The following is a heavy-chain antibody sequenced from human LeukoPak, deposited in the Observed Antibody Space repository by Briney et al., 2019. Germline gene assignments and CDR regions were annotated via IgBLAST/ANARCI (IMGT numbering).Heavy chain of an antibody. CDR2: IYHSGAT. J-gene: IGHJ4*02. V-gene: IGHV4-30-2*01. CDR3: ARFDSSSWYVDY. CDR1: GDSISGGHYY. Sequence: PSESLSLTCTVSGDSISGGHYYLSWIRQPPGKGLEWIGYIYHSGATYYNPSLESRVTLSVDRSKNQFSLKLISVTAADTAVYYCARFDSSSWYVDYWGQGTLVTVSS. D-gene: IGHD6-13*01.